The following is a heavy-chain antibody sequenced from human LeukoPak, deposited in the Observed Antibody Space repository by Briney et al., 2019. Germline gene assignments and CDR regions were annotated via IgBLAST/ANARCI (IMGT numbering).Heavy chain of an antibody. D-gene: IGHD3-9*01. Sequence: VGSLRLSCAASGFTFSSYSMNWVRQAPGKGLEWVSSISSSSSYIYYADSVKGRFTISRDNAKNSLYLQMNSLRAEDTAVYYCARDSETGYYGFDYWGQGTLVTVSS. CDR3: ARDSETGYYGFDY. V-gene: IGHV3-21*01. J-gene: IGHJ4*02. CDR2: ISSSSSYI. CDR1: GFTFSSYS.